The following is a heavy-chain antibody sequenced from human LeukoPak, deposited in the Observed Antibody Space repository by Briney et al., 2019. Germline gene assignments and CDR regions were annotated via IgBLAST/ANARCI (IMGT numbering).Heavy chain of an antibody. D-gene: IGHD3-22*01. CDR3: AKGSYYDSSGSFYFDY. V-gene: IGHV3-74*01. CDR1: GNYW. CDR2: INSDGSST. J-gene: IGHJ4*02. Sequence: GGSLRLSRAASGNYWMHWVRQAPGKGLVWVSRINSDGSSTSYADSVKGRFTISRDNSKNTLYVQVNSLGTEDTAAYYCAKGSYYDSSGSFYFDYWGQGTLVTVSS.